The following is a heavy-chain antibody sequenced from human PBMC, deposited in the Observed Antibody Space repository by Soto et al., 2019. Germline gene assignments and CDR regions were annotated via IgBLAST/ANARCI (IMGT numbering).Heavy chain of an antibody. D-gene: IGHD3-16*01. CDR3: ARDLTPRVKGGQGCGY. Sequence: QVQLVESGGGVVQPGRSLRLSCAASGFTFSSYAMHWVRQAPGKGLEWVAVISYDGSNKYYADSVKGRFTISRDNSKNTLYLQMNRLRAEDTAVYYWARDLTPRVKGGQGCGYWGQGTLVTVSS. CDR2: ISYDGSNK. CDR1: GFTFSSYA. J-gene: IGHJ4*02. V-gene: IGHV3-30-3*01.